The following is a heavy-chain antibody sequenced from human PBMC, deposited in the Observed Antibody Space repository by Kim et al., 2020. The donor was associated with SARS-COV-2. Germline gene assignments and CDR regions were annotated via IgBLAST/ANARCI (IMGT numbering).Heavy chain of an antibody. D-gene: IGHD2-2*01. CDR1: GYTFTSYY. Sequence: ASVKVSCKASGYTFTSYYMHWVRQAPGQGLEWMGIINPSGGSTSYAQKFQGRVTMTRDTSTSTVYMELSSLRSEDTAVYYCARGVSIVVVPAGGMDVWGQGTTVTVSS. CDR3: ARGVSIVVVPAGGMDV. V-gene: IGHV1-46*01. CDR2: INPSGGST. J-gene: IGHJ6*02.